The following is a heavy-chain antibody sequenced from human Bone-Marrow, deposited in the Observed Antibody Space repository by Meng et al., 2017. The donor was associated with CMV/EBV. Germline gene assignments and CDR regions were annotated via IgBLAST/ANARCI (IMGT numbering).Heavy chain of an antibody. D-gene: IGHD6-13*01. J-gene: IGHJ4*02. CDR1: GFSLSTSGVG. CDR2: IYWNDDK. Sequence: SGPTLVKPTQTLTLTCTFSGFSLSTSGVGVGWIRQPPGKALEWLALIYWNDDKRYSPSLKSRLTITKDTSKNQVVLTMTNMDPVDTATYYCAHTPYSNSWWYFDYWGQGTLVTVSS. CDR3: AHTPYSNSWWYFDY. V-gene: IGHV2-5*01.